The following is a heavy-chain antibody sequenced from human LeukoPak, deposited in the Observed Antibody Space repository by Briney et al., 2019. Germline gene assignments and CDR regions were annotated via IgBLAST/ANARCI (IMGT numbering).Heavy chain of an antibody. CDR1: GFTFSSYA. D-gene: IGHD5-18*01. CDR3: AKDKKVMQLSNY. CDR2: ISGSGGST. V-gene: IGHV3-23*01. Sequence: GGSLRLSCAASGFTFSSYAMSWVRQARGKGVEWVSAISGSGGSTYYADSVKGRFTISRDNSKNTLYLQMNSLRAEDTAVYYCAKDKKVMQLSNYWGQGTLVTVSS. J-gene: IGHJ4*02.